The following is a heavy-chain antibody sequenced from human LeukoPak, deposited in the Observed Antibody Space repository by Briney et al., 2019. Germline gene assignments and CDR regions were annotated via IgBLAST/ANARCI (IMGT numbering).Heavy chain of an antibody. V-gene: IGHV3-48*03. CDR3: ARIGYCSGGSCYSDSP. CDR1: GFTFSSFE. D-gene: IGHD2-15*01. CDR2: ISSSGSTI. Sequence: PGGSLRLSCAASGFTFSSFEMNWVRQAPGKGLEWVSYISSSGSTIYYADSVKGRFTISRDNAKNSLYLQMNSLRAEDTAVYYCARIGYCSGGSCYSDSPWGQGTLVTVSS. J-gene: IGHJ5*02.